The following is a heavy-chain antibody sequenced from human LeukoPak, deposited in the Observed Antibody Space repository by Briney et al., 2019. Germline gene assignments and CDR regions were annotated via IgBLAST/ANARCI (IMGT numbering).Heavy chain of an antibody. CDR3: ARTSYSSSSLDY. Sequence: KPSETLSLTCTVSGGSISSYYWSWIRPPPGKGLEWIGYIYYSGSTNYNPSLKSRVTMSVDTSKNQFSLKLSSVTAADTAVYYCARTSYSSSSLDYWGQGTLVTVSS. CDR1: GGSISSYY. V-gene: IGHV4-59*12. D-gene: IGHD6-6*01. J-gene: IGHJ4*02. CDR2: IYYSGST.